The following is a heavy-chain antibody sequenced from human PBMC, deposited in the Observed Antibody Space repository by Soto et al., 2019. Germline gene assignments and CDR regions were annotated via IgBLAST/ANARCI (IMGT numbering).Heavy chain of an antibody. CDR2: ISGSGRDI. V-gene: IGHV3-11*01. D-gene: IGHD1-7*01. Sequence: GSLSLSCAASGFIFSDYYMSWTRQTPGKGLEWVSYISGSGRDINYADSVKGRFTTSRDNARSSVYLQMNSLRAEDTGVYYRVKETRAGGDYWGQGILVTVSS. CDR3: VKETRAGGDY. J-gene: IGHJ4*02. CDR1: GFIFSDYY.